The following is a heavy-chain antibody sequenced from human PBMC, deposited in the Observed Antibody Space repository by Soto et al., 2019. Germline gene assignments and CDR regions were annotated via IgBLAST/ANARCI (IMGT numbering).Heavy chain of an antibody. CDR1: GFSFEIYW. V-gene: IGHV3-7*01. J-gene: IGHJ4*02. D-gene: IGHD3-10*01. Sequence: EVQLVESGGGLVQPGGSLRLSCAASGFSFEIYWMGWVRQAPGKGLEWVANINTDGSGEYYLDSVKGRFTISRDNAKNSVYLQMNILVGDDTAVYYCARENWFFDYWGQVTPVTVSA. CDR2: INTDGSGE. CDR3: ARENWFFDY.